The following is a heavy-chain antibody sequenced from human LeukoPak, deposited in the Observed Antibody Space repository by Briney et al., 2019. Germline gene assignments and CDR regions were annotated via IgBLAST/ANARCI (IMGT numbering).Heavy chain of an antibody. CDR2: IFYNGGT. CDR1: GGSISSSNYY. J-gene: IGHJ6*02. CDR3: ARTRYYYYGMDV. V-gene: IGHV4-39*07. Sequence: SETLSLTCTVSGGSISSSNYYWGWVRQSPGKGLEWIGTIFYNGGTQYSPSLKSRVTISVDTSKNQFSLKLTSVTAADTAVYYCARTRYYYYGMDVWGQGTTVTVSS.